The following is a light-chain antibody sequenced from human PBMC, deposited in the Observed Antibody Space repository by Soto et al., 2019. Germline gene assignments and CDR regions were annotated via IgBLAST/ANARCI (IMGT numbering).Light chain of an antibody. J-gene: IGKJ2*01. CDR3: QQSYVTPRT. V-gene: IGKV1-39*01. Sequence: DIQMTQSPYSLSASEGDRVTITCRASKSIRSNLNWYQQKPGKAPKLLIYGASSLQSGVPSRFSGSGSGTDFTLIISSLQPEDFATYYCQQSYVTPRTFGQGTKLEIK. CDR2: GAS. CDR1: KSIRSN.